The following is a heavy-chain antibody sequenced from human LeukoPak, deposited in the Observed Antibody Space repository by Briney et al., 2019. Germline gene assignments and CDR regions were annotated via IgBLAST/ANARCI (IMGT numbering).Heavy chain of an antibody. D-gene: IGHD1-26*01. CDR3: AREARDSGSSY. CDR2: IYYSGST. J-gene: IGHJ4*02. Sequence: PSETLSLTCTVSGGSISSGGYYWSWIRQHPGKGLEWIGYIYYSGSTYYNPSLKSRVTISVDTFKNQFSLKLSSVTAADAAVYYCAREARDSGSSYWGQGTLVTVSS. CDR1: GGSISSGGYY. V-gene: IGHV4-31*03.